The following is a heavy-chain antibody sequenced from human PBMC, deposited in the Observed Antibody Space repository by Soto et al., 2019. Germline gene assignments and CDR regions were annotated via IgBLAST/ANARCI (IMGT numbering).Heavy chain of an antibody. CDR2: IYSGGTT. Sequence: EVQLVESGGGLVQPGGSLRLSCAASGFTVSKKYMNWVRQAPGKGLEWVSVIYSGGTTYYTESVKGRFIISRDNSKNTLYLQMTILRAEDTAVYYCARGRWELLDYWGQGTLVTVSS. J-gene: IGHJ4*02. CDR1: GFTVSKKY. CDR3: ARGRWELLDY. V-gene: IGHV3-66*01. D-gene: IGHD1-26*01.